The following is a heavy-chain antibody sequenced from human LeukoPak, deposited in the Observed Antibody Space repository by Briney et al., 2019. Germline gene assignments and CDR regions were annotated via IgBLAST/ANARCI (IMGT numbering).Heavy chain of an antibody. D-gene: IGHD3-22*01. V-gene: IGHV1-18*01. J-gene: IGHJ4*02. CDR1: GYTFTSYG. Sequence: ASVKVSCKASGYTFTSYGISWVRQAPGQGLEWMGWISAYNGNTNYAQKLQGRATMTTDTSTSTAYMELRSLRSDDTAVYYCARELPYYDSSGYPYYFDCWGQGTLVTVSS. CDR3: ARELPYYDSSGYPYYFDC. CDR2: ISAYNGNT.